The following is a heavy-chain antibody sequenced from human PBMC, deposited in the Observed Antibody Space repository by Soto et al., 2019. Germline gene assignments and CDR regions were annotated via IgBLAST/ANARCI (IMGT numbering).Heavy chain of an antibody. CDR3: AKRRGDHSNYSWGIDV. V-gene: IGHV3-30*18. CDR1: GFTFNNYG. CDR2: ISYDGSHK. D-gene: IGHD4-4*01. Sequence: QVQLVDSGGGVVQPGRSLRLSCAASGFTFNNYGMHWVRQAPGKGLVWVTVISYDGSHKYYADSVKGRFTISRDNSKNTLYLQMNSLRDEDTAVYYCAKRRGDHSNYSWGIDVWGQGTTVTVSS. J-gene: IGHJ6*02.